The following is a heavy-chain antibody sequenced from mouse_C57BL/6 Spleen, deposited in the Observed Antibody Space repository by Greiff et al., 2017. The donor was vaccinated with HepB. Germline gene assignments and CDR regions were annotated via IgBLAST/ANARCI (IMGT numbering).Heavy chain of an antibody. CDR2: IWRGGST. CDR3: AKTVANYYAMDY. CDR1: GFSLTSYG. Sequence: VKLVESGPGLVQPSQSLSITCTVSGFSLTSYGVHWVRQSPGKGLEWLGVIWRGGSTDYNAAFMSRLSITKDNSKSQVFFKMNSLQADDTAIYYCAKTVANYYAMDYWGQGTSVTVSS. J-gene: IGHJ4*01. D-gene: IGHD1-1*01. V-gene: IGHV2-5*01.